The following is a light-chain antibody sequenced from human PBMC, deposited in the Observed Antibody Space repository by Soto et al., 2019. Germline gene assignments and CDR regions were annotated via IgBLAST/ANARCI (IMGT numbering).Light chain of an antibody. V-gene: IGKV1-5*03. CDR3: QQYTT. CDR2: KAS. Sequence: DIQMTQSPSTLSASVGDRVTITCRASQSISSWLAWYQQKPGKAPKLLIYKASSLESGVPSRFSDSGSGTEFTLTISSLQPDDFATYYCQQYTTFGQGTKVDIK. CDR1: QSISSW. J-gene: IGKJ1*01.